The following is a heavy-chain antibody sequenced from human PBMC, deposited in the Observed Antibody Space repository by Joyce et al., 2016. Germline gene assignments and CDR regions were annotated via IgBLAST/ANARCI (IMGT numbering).Heavy chain of an antibody. CDR1: GGSITSAAYY. D-gene: IGHD2-2*02. V-gene: IGHV4-30-4*01. CDR2: IYYSGSS. J-gene: IGHJ5*02. Sequence: QVQLQESGPGLVNPSQTLSLTCTVSGGSITSAAYYWSWIRQQPGKGLEWIGYIYYSGSSDYNPSLKSRVTLSVDRPKNQFSLKLSSVTTADTAVYYCASANRYCSSTSCYTPGWFDPWGQGTLVTVSS. CDR3: ASANRYCSSTSCYTPGWFDP.